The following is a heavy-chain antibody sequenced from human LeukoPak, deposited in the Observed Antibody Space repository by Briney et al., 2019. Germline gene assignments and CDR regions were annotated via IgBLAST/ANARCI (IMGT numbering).Heavy chain of an antibody. J-gene: IGHJ4*02. CDR2: INHSGST. Sequence: SETLSLTCAVYGGPFSGYYWSWIRQPPGKGLEWIGGINHSGSTNYNPSLKSRVTISVDTSKNQFSLKLSSVTAADTAVYYCAREFGEFEIDYWGQGTLVTVSS. D-gene: IGHD3-10*01. V-gene: IGHV4-34*01. CDR1: GGPFSGYY. CDR3: AREFGEFEIDY.